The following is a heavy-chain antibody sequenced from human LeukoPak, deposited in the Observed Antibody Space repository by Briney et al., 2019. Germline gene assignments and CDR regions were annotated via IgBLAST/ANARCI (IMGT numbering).Heavy chain of an antibody. CDR3: ARSSPTYYFDSSGYYYGDY. CDR1: AYSFTDYH. Sequence: ASVKVSCKASAYSFTDYHIHWVRQAPGQGLEWMGRINPNSGGTDYAQKFQGRVTMTRDTSVSTAYMELSRLRSDDTAVYYCARSSPTYYFDSSGYYYGDYWGQGTLVIVSS. J-gene: IGHJ4*02. V-gene: IGHV1-2*06. CDR2: INPNSGGT. D-gene: IGHD3-22*01.